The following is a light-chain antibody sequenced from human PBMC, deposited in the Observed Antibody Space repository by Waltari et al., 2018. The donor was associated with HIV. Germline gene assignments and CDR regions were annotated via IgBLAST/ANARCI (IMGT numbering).Light chain of an antibody. V-gene: IGLV1-44*01. Sequence: QSVLTQPPSASGTPGQRVIISCSGNRSNIGSNTVNWYQQFSGAAATLLIYSNNQRPSAVPDRFSGSKSGSAASLAISGLKSEDEADYHCATWDDALSGPVFGAGTKLTV. CDR2: SNN. CDR1: RSNIGSNT. CDR3: ATWDDALSGPV. J-gene: IGLJ3*02.